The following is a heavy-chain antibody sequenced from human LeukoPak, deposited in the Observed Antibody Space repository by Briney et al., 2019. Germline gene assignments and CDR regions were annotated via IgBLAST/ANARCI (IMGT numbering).Heavy chain of an antibody. CDR3: ARNVIKHDSSGYTWGY. CDR1: GYTFTGYY. V-gene: IGHV1-2*02. Sequence: GASVKVSCKASGYTFTGYYMHWVRQAPGQGLEWMGWINPNSGGTNYAQKFQGRVTMTRDTSISTAYMELSRLRSDDTAVYYCARNVIKHDSSGYTWGYWGQGTLVTVSS. CDR2: INPNSGGT. D-gene: IGHD3-22*01. J-gene: IGHJ4*02.